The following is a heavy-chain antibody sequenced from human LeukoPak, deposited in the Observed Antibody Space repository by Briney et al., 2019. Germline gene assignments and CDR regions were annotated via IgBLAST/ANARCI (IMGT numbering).Heavy chain of an antibody. J-gene: IGHJ6*02. Sequence: GESLKISCNGSGYTFSNYWVGWVRQMPGKGLEWMGIIYPGDSDTRYSPSFQGQVTMSADRTISTAYLQWSSLKASDTAMYYCATGAGSLDTDVWGQGTTVTVSS. V-gene: IGHV5-51*01. CDR3: ATGAGSLDTDV. D-gene: IGHD6-19*01. CDR1: GYTFSNYW. CDR2: IYPGDSDT.